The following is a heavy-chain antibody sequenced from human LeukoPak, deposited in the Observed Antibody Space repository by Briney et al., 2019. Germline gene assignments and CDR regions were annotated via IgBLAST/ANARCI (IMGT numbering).Heavy chain of an antibody. CDR2: ISAYNGNT. Sequence: GASVKVSCKASGYTSTSYGISWVRQAPGQGLEWMGWISAYNGNTNYAQKLQGRVTMTTDTSTSTAYMELRSLRSDDTAVYYCARAQPYSSGLAVIDYWGQGTLVTVSS. CDR1: GYTSTSYG. J-gene: IGHJ4*02. V-gene: IGHV1-18*01. CDR3: ARAQPYSSGLAVIDY. D-gene: IGHD6-19*01.